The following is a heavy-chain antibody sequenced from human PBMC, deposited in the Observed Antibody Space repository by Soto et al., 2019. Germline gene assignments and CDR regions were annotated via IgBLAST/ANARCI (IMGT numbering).Heavy chain of an antibody. D-gene: IGHD6-13*01. Sequence: SETLSLTCTVSGGSISSYYWSWIRQPAGKGLEWIGRIYTSGSTNYNPSLKSRVTMSVDTSKNQFSLKLSSVTAADTAVYYCAREGTYSSSWYGHYYYYGMDVWGQGTTVTV. J-gene: IGHJ6*02. V-gene: IGHV4-4*07. CDR3: AREGTYSSSWYGHYYYYGMDV. CDR2: IYTSGST. CDR1: GGSISSYY.